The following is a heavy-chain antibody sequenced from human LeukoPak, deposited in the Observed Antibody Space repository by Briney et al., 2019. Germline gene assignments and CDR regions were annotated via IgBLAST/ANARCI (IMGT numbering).Heavy chain of an antibody. D-gene: IGHD3-22*01. CDR3: AKDRIVVVITSLDY. CDR1: GFTFSSYA. V-gene: IGHV3-23*01. CDR2: ISGSGGST. Sequence: GGSLRLSCAASGFTFSSYAMSWVRQAPGKGLEWVSAISGSGGSTYYADSVKGRFTISRDNSKSTLYLQMNSLRAEDTAVYYCAKDRIVVVITSLDYWGQGTPVTVSS. J-gene: IGHJ4*02.